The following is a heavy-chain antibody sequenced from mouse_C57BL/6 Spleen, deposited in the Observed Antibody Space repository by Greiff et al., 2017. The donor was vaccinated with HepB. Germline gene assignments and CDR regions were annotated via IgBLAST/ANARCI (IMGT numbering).Heavy chain of an antibody. V-gene: IGHV5-17*01. J-gene: IGHJ4*01. Sequence: EVQGVESGGGLVKPGGSLKLSCAASGFTFSDYGMHWVRQAPEKGLEWVAYISSGSSTIYYADTVKGRFTISRDNAKNTLFLQMTSLRSEDTAMYYCAKGLRPYYYAMDYWGQGTSVTVSS. CDR1: GFTFSDYG. CDR3: AKGLRPYYYAMDY. D-gene: IGHD2-2*01. CDR2: ISSGSSTI.